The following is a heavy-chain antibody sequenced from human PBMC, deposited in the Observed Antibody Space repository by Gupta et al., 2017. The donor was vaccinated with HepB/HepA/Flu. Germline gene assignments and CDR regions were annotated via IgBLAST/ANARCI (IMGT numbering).Heavy chain of an antibody. CDR2: INHSGGST. V-gene: IGHV1-46*01. D-gene: IGHD3-3*01. CDR1: GYTFTSYY. CDR3: AREDTICGVEKGWFDP. J-gene: IGHJ5*02. Sequence: QVQLVQSGAEVKKPGASVKVSCKASGYTFTSYYMHWVRQAPGQGLEGMGIINHSGGSTSYAKKFQGSVTMTRETSTSTGYMELSSLRSEDTAVYYCAREDTICGVEKGWFDPWGQGTLVTVSS.